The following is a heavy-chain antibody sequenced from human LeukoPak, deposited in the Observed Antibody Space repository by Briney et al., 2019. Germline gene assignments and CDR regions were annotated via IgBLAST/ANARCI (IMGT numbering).Heavy chain of an antibody. D-gene: IGHD3-10*01. CDR1: GFTFSSYS. Sequence: GGSLRLSCAASGFTFSSYSMNWVRQAPGKGLEWVSSISSSSSYIYYADSVKGRFTISRENAKNSLYLQMNSLRAEDTAVYYCARHDYGSGSPNFDYWGQGTLVTVSS. CDR2: ISSSSSYI. J-gene: IGHJ4*02. CDR3: ARHDYGSGSPNFDY. V-gene: IGHV3-21*01.